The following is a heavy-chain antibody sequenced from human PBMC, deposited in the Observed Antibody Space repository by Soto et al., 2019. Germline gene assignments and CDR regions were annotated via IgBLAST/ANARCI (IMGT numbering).Heavy chain of an antibody. CDR1: GYTSTSYG. CDR3: ARLAAAGTNYYYYYMDV. D-gene: IGHD6-13*01. Sequence: ASVKVSCKASGYTSTSYGISWVRQAPGQGLEWMGWISAYNGNTNYAQKLQGRVTMTTDTSTSTAYMELRSLRSDDTAVYYCARLAAAGTNYYYYYMDVWGKGTTVTVSS. V-gene: IGHV1-18*01. CDR2: ISAYNGNT. J-gene: IGHJ6*03.